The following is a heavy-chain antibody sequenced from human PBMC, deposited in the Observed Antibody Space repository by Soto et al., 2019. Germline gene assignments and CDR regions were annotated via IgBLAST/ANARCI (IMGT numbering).Heavy chain of an antibody. D-gene: IGHD1-1*01. CDR2: MNPNTGNS. J-gene: IGHJ4*02. CDR3: ARRAETNGWNGFGADKYYFDV. V-gene: IGHV1-8*01. Sequence: GASVKVSCKASGYTFTSYDIYWVRQATGQGLEWMVWMNPNTGNSGYAQKFQGRVTMTSDTSISTAHMELSSLRSEDTAVYYCARRAETNGWNGFGADKYYFDVWGQGTLVTVSS. CDR1: GYTFTSYD.